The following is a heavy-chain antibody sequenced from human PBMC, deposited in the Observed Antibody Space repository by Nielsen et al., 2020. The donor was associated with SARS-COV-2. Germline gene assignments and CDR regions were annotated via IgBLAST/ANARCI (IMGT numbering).Heavy chain of an antibody. Sequence: GGSLRLSCAASGFTFSSYGMNWVRQAPGKGLEWVSAISGSGGSTYYADSVKGRFTISRDNSKNTLYLQMNSLRAEDTAVYYCAKWGAAVAGPGAYWGQGTLVTVSS. CDR1: GFTFSSYG. CDR2: ISGSGGST. J-gene: IGHJ4*02. D-gene: IGHD6-19*01. V-gene: IGHV3-23*01. CDR3: AKWGAAVAGPGAY.